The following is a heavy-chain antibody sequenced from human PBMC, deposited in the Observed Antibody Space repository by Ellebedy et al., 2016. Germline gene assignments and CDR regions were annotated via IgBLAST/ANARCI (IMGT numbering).Heavy chain of an antibody. D-gene: IGHD2-8*01. CDR1: GFTFSSYG. J-gene: IGHJ3*02. V-gene: IGHV3-33*06. Sequence: GESLKISXAASGFTFSSYGMHWVRQAPGKGLEWVAVIWYDGSNKYYADSVKGRFTIFRDNSKNTFYLEMNSLRAEDTAVYYCAKTNGVVEAFDIWGQGRMVIVSS. CDR2: IWYDGSNK. CDR3: AKTNGVVEAFDI.